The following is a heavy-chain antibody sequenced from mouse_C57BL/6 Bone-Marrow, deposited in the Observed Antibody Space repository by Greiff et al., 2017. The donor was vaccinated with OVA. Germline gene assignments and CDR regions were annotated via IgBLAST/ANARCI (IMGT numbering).Heavy chain of an antibody. J-gene: IGHJ2*01. CDR2: ISYDGSN. Sequence: ESGPGLVKPSQSLSLTCSVTGYSIPSGYYWNWIRQFPGNKLEWMGYISYDGSNNYNPSLKNRISITRDTSKNQFFLKLNSVTTEDTATYYCARAGSSSYYFDYWGQGTTLTVSS. CDR1: GYSIPSGYY. V-gene: IGHV3-6*01. D-gene: IGHD1-1*01. CDR3: ARAGSSSYYFDY.